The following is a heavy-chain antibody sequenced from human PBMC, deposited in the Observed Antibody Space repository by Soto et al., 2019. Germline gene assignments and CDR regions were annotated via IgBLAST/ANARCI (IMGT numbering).Heavy chain of an antibody. D-gene: IGHD5-18*01. V-gene: IGHV4-59*12. CDR3: ARVGLQYSYGRGRGNYGYMDV. J-gene: IGHJ6*03. Sequence: PSETLSLTCTVPGDSISTFYWSWVRQPPGRGLEWIGCVYYTGDTNYNPSFKSRVTMSIDTSANQFSLKLSSVTAADTAVYYCARVGLQYSYGRGRGNYGYMDVWGKGTTVTGS. CDR2: VYYTGDT. CDR1: GDSISTFY.